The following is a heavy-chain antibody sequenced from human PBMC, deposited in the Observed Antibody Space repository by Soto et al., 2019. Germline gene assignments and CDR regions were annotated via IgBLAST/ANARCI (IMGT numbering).Heavy chain of an antibody. CDR3: AKDIANSGYDQRGAMDV. CDR1: GFTFDDYA. D-gene: IGHD5-12*01. V-gene: IGHV3-9*01. CDR2: ISWNSGSI. J-gene: IGHJ6*03. Sequence: EVQLVESGGGLVQPGRSLRLSCAASGFTFDDYAMHWVRQAPGKGLEWVSGISWNSGSIGYADSVKGRFTISRDNAKNSLYLQMNSLRAEDTASYYCAKDIANSGYDQRGAMDVWGKGTTVTVSS.